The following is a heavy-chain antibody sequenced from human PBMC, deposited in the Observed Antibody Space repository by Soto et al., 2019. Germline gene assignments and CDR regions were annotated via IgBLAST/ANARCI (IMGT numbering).Heavy chain of an antibody. V-gene: IGHV4-34*01. CDR3: ARCGDYVGGWYFDL. CDR1: GGAFSGYY. CDR2: INDSGST. Sequence: QVQLQQWGAGLLKPSETLSLTCAVYGGAFSGYYWNWIRQPPGKGLEWIGEINDSGSTNYNPSLKSRVTISVATSKNQFSLSLTSVTAADTAVYYCARCGDYVGGWYFDLWGRGTLVTVSS. J-gene: IGHJ2*01. D-gene: IGHD4-17*01.